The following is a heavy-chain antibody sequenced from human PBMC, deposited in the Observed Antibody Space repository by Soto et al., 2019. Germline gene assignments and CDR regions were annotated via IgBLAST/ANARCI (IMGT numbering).Heavy chain of an antibody. V-gene: IGHV1-8*01. D-gene: IGHD3-16*02. Sequence: QVQLVQSGAEVREPGASVKVSCKASGYSFTSLDINWVRQTAGQGLEWMGWMQPSTGRTGYAQKFQGRVTMTRDTSITTAYLKLTTLTSEDTAFYYCARGFSALVDDWGQGTLVTVSS. CDR1: GYSFTSLD. CDR2: MQPSTGRT. J-gene: IGHJ4*02. CDR3: ARGFSALVDD.